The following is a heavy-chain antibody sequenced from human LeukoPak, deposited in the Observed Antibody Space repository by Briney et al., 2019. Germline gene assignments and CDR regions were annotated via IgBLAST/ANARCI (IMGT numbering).Heavy chain of an antibody. Sequence: GGSLRLSCSVSGFTFSNYGMHWVRQAPGRGLQWVAFIRFDGSNQYYRDSVKGRFTISRDNSKNTLYLQMNSLRPEDTAVYYYAKEKLELLWVGDAFDLWGQGTMVTVSS. J-gene: IGHJ3*01. V-gene: IGHV3-30*02. D-gene: IGHD1-7*01. CDR3: AKEKLELLWVGDAFDL. CDR1: GFTFSNYG. CDR2: IRFDGSNQ.